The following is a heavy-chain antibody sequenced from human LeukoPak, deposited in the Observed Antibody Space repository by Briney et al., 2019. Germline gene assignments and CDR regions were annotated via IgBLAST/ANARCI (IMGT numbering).Heavy chain of an antibody. D-gene: IGHD3-10*01. CDR1: GFTVSSNY. CDR2: IYSGGST. V-gene: IGHV3-66*01. CDR3: ARVKRDWFGEPIHYFDY. J-gene: IGHJ4*02. Sequence: PGGSLRLSCAASGFTVSSNYMSWVRQAPGKGLEWVSVIYSGGSTYYADSVKGRFTISRDNSKNTLYLQMNSLRAEDTAVYYCARVKRDWFGEPIHYFDYWGQGTLVTVSS.